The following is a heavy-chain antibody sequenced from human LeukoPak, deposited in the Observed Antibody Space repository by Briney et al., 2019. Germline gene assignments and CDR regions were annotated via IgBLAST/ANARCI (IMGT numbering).Heavy chain of an antibody. Sequence: PGGSLRLSCAASGFTFSSYDMHWVRHATGKGLEWVSAIGTAGDTYYPGSVKGRFTISRDNAKNSLYLQMNSLRAEDTAVYYCASYYDFWSGYYTYYFDYWGQGTLVTVSS. J-gene: IGHJ4*02. CDR1: GFTFSSYD. D-gene: IGHD3-3*01. CDR3: ASYYDFWSGYYTYYFDY. CDR2: IGTAGDT. V-gene: IGHV3-13*01.